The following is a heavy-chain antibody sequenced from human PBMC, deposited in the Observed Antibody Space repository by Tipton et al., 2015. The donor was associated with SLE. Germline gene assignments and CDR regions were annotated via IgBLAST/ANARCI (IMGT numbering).Heavy chain of an antibody. D-gene: IGHD2-2*02. V-gene: IGHV4-59*08. Sequence: TLSLTCSVSGGSISSNYWIWIRQPPGKGLEWIGYISYGGGTNYNPSLKSRVTFSVDTSKNHFSLNLRSVTAADTAVYYCARSGSASPYTWFDPWGQGALVAVSS. CDR3: ARSGSASPYTWFDP. CDR1: GGSISSNY. CDR2: ISYGGGT. J-gene: IGHJ5*02.